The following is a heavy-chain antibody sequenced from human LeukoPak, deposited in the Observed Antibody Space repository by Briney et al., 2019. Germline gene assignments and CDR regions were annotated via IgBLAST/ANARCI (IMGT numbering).Heavy chain of an antibody. V-gene: IGHV3-7*02. CDR2: IKQDGSEK. J-gene: IGHJ5*02. CDR3: TTAFIETRP. CDR1: GFTFSTYW. Sequence: GGSLRLSCAASGFTFSTYWMSWVRQAPGKGLEWVANIKQDGSEKYYMDSVKGRLTISRDNAKNSLYLQMNSLRAEDTAMYYCTTAFIETRPWGHGTLVTVSS. D-gene: IGHD6-6*01.